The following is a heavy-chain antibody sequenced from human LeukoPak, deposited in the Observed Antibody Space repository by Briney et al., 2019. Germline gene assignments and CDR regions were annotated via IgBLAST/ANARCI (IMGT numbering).Heavy chain of an antibody. CDR3: ARDMKAAAGTLRYYYGMDV. D-gene: IGHD6-13*01. V-gene: IGHV1-3*01. Sequence: GASVKVSCKASGYTFTSYAMHWVRQAPGQRLEWMGWTNAGNGNTKYSQKFQGRVTIARDTSASTAYMELSSLRSEDTAVYYCARDMKAAAGTLRYYYGMDVWGQGTTVTVSS. J-gene: IGHJ6*02. CDR2: TNAGNGNT. CDR1: GYTFTSYA.